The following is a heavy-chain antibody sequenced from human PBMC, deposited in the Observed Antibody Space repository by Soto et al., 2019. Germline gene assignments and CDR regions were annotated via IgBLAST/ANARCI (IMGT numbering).Heavy chain of an antibody. CDR3: VAGDQYYAMVF. Sequence: QVQLVESVGGVVQPGRSLRVSCAASGITISNYFMYWVRQAPGKGLEWVAAISYDGSNKHYSDSVNGRFTISRDNSKNTLFLQMNSLRDEDTAVYYCVAGDQYYAMVFWGQGTTVAVSS. V-gene: IGHV3-30-3*01. D-gene: IGHD2-2*01. CDR2: ISYDGSNK. CDR1: GITISNYF. J-gene: IGHJ6*02.